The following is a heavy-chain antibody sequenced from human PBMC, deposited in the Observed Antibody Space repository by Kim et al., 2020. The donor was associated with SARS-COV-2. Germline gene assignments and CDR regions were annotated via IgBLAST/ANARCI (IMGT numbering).Heavy chain of an antibody. CDR1: GFTFSNYD. Sequence: GGSLRLSCAASGFTFSNYDLHWVRQTPDKKLEWVAAMSGDGAHASYGDSVRGRFTISRDRSRNTLYLQMSSLRPEDTALYFCARPGGPMWTWSWFDTWG. V-gene: IGHV3-30*04. CDR3: ARPGGPMWTWSWFDT. J-gene: IGHJ5*01. D-gene: IGHD3-16*01. CDR2: MSGDGAHA.